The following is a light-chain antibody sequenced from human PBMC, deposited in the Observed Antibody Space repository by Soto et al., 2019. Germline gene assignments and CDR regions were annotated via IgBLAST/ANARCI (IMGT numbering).Light chain of an antibody. J-gene: IGKJ1*01. V-gene: IGKV3-20*01. CDR3: QQYGMT. CDR1: ESVSSVY. CDR2: STS. Sequence: EIVLTQSPGTLSLSPGERATVSCRASESVSSVYLAWYQQKPGQAPRLLIYSTSNRVTGIPDRFSGSGSGTDFTLTISRLEPEDFAVYYCQQYGMTFGQGTKVEF.